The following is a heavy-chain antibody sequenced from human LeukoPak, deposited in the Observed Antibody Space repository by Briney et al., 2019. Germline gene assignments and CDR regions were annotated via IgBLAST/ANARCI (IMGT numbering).Heavy chain of an antibody. CDR2: IYYSRST. CDR3: ARDGYNSGYFDY. J-gene: IGHJ4*02. V-gene: IGHV4-30-4*01. CDR1: GGSISSGGYY. Sequence: PSETLSLTCTVSGGSISSGGYYWNWIRQPPGKGLEWIGYIYYSRSTSYSPSLKSRLTISVDTSKNQFSLKLSSVTAADTAVYYCARDGYNSGYFDYWGQGTLVTVSS. D-gene: IGHD5-24*01.